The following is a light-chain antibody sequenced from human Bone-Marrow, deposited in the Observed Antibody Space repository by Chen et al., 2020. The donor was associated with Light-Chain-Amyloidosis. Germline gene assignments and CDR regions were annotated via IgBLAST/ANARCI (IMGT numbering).Light chain of an antibody. CDR1: SSNIGSNT. CDR2: DNN. Sequence: QSVLTQPPSASGTPGQRGTISGSGGSSNIGSNTVNWYQQLPGTAPKLLIYDNNQRPSGVPDRFSGTKSGTSASLAISGLQSEDEADYYCAPWDDSLNGYVFGSGTKVTVL. CDR3: APWDDSLNGYV. J-gene: IGLJ1*01. V-gene: IGLV1-44*01.